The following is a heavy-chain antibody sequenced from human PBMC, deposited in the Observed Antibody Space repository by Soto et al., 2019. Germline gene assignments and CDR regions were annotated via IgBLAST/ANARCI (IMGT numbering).Heavy chain of an antibody. CDR3: AKPPRPTYYYYMDV. CDR2: ISYDGSNK. J-gene: IGHJ6*03. V-gene: IGHV3-30*18. D-gene: IGHD4-4*01. Sequence: PGGSLRLSCAASGFTFSSYCMHWVRQAPGKGLEWVAVISYDGSNKYYADSVKGRFTISRDNSKNTLYLQMNSLRAEDTAVYYCAKPPRPTYYYYMDVWGKGTTVTVSS. CDR1: GFTFSSYC.